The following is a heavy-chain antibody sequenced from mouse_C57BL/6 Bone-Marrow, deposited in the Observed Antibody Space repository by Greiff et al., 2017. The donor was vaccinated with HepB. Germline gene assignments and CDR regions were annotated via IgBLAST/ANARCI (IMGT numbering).Heavy chain of an antibody. V-gene: IGHV1-47*01. CDR1: GYTFTTYP. CDR3: ATHYYGSSSHWYFDV. D-gene: IGHD1-1*01. J-gene: IGHJ1*03. CDR2: FHPYNDDT. Sequence: VKLMESGAELVKPGASVKMSCKASGYTFTTYPIEWMKQNHGKSLEWIGNFHPYNDDTKYNEKFKGKATLTVEKSSSTVYLELSRLTSDDSAVYYCATHYYGSSSHWYFDVWGTGTTVTVSS.